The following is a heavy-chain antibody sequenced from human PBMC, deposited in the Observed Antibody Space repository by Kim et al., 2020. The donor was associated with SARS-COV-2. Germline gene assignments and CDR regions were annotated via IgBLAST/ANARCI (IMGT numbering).Heavy chain of an antibody. Sequence: LKSRVTISVDTSKNQFSLKLSSVTAADTAVYYCARLEGSSWYGSYYGMDVWGQGTTVTVSS. V-gene: IGHV4-39*01. D-gene: IGHD6-13*01. CDR3: ARLEGSSWYGSYYGMDV. J-gene: IGHJ6*02.